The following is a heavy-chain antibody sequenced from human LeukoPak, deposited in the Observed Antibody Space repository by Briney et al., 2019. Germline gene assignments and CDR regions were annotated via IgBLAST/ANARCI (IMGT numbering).Heavy chain of an antibody. V-gene: IGHV3-43D*03. J-gene: IGHJ6*03. Sequence: GGSLRLSCAASGFTFDDYAMHWVRQAPGKGLEWFSLISWDGGYTYYADSVKGRFTISRDNSKNSLYLQMNSLRVEDTALYYCAKDIKAVAGTSSHMDVWGKGTTVTVSS. CDR3: AKDIKAVAGTSSHMDV. D-gene: IGHD6-19*01. CDR2: ISWDGGYT. CDR1: GFTFDDYA.